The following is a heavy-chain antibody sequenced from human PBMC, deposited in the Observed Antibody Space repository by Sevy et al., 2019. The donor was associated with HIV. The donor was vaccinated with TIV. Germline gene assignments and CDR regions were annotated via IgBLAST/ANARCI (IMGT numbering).Heavy chain of an antibody. D-gene: IGHD3-22*01. Sequence: ASVKVSGKVSGQTLNTLSMPWVRQAPGKGLKWMGSFDPEDGETIYAQKFQGRLTMTEDTATDTAYMDLSSLRSEDTAVYYCATTKDYYESSGSPFDHWGQGTLVTVSS. CDR2: FDPEDGET. CDR1: GQTLNTLS. J-gene: IGHJ4*02. V-gene: IGHV1-24*01. CDR3: ATTKDYYESSGSPFDH.